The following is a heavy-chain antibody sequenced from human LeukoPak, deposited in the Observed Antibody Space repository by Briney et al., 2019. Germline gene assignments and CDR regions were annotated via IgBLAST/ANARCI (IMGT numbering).Heavy chain of an antibody. CDR2: INHSGST. Sequence: KPSETLSLTCAVYGGSFSGYYWSWIRQPPGKGLEWIGEINHSGSTNYNPSLKSRVTISVDTSKNQFSLKLSSVTAADTAVYYCARGARIIAAAGTPPYDALDIWGQGTMVTVSS. CDR1: GGSFSGYY. V-gene: IGHV4-34*01. J-gene: IGHJ3*02. D-gene: IGHD6-13*01. CDR3: ARGARIIAAAGTPPYDALDI.